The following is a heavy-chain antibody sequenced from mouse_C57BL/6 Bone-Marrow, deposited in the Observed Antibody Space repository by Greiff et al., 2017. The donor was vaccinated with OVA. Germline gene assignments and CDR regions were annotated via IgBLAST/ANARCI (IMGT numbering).Heavy chain of an antibody. V-gene: IGHV1-62-2*01. CDR1: GYTFTEYT. CDR3: ARHENGYDGFYYYAMDY. D-gene: IGHD2-2*01. Sequence: VKLVESGAELVKPGASVKLSCKASGYTFTEYTIHWVKQRSGQGLEWIGWFYPGSGSITYNEKFKDKATLTADKSSSTVYMELSRLTSEDSAVYFCARHENGYDGFYYYAMDYWGQGTSVTVSS. J-gene: IGHJ4*01. CDR2: FYPGSGSI.